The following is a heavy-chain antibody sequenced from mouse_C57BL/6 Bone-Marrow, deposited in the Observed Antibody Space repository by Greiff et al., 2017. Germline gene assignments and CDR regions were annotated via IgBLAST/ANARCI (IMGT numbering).Heavy chain of an antibody. CDR2: INPNNGGS. CDR1: GYTFTSYW. D-gene: IGHD1-1*01. CDR3: ARAGVYGSSLYWYFNV. J-gene: IGHJ1*01. Sequence: QVRLQQPGTELVKPGASVKLSCKASGYTFTSYWMHWVKQRPGQGLEWIGNINPNNGGSNSNEKFKNKATLTVDKSSSTTYMQLSSRTSEDSAVYFCARAGVYGSSLYWYFNVWGSGTTVTVSS. V-gene: IGHV1-53*01.